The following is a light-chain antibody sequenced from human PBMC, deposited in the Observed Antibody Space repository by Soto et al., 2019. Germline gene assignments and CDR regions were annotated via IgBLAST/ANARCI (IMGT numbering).Light chain of an antibody. CDR3: GTWDSSLSAHYV. CDR2: DNN. V-gene: IGLV1-51*01. CDR1: SSNIGNNY. J-gene: IGLJ1*01. Sequence: QSVLTHPPSVSAAPGQKVTISCSGSSSNIGNNYVSWYQQLPGTAPKLLIYDNNKRPSGIPDRFSGSKSGTSATLVITGLQTVDEADYYCGTWDSSLSAHYVFGTGTKVTVL.